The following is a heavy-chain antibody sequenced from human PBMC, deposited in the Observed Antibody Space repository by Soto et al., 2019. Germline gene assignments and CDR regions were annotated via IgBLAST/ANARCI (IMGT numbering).Heavy chain of an antibody. Sequence: GGSLRLSCAASGFRFSDYYMIWFRQAPGKGLEWISYISSGGSTTHYADSVKGRFTISRDNAKNSLYLQMNSLRAEDTAVYYCARWGVTIFGVVINYYYYYMDVWGKGTTVTVSS. V-gene: IGHV3-11*01. CDR2: ISSGGSTT. D-gene: IGHD3-3*01. J-gene: IGHJ6*03. CDR3: ARWGVTIFGVVINYYYYYMDV. CDR1: GFRFSDYY.